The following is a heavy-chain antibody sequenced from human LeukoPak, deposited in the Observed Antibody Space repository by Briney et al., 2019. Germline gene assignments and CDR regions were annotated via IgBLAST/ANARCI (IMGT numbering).Heavy chain of an antibody. CDR1: GGSISSSSYY. D-gene: IGHD3-22*01. CDR2: IYYSGST. J-gene: IGHJ5*02. CDR3: AGTLHTYYYDSSGYLP. Sequence: ASETLSLTCTVSGGSISSSSYYWSWIRQPPGKGLEWIGYIYYSGSTNYNPSLKSRVTISVDTSKNQFSLKLSSVTAADTAVYYCAGTLHTYYYDSSGYLPWGQGTLVTVSS. V-gene: IGHV4-61*05.